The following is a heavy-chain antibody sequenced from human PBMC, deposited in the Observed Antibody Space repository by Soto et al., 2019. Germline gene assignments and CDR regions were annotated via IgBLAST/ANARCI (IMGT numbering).Heavy chain of an antibody. V-gene: IGHV5-10-1*01. D-gene: IGHD5-18*01. CDR2: IDPSDSRT. CDR3: ARRRGYSYDFDY. CDR1: GYTFTNNW. J-gene: IGHJ4*02. Sequence: PGDSLKISCNASGYTFTNNWISWVRQKPGQGLEWMGRIDPSDSRTKYNPSFEGHVTISIDKSINTAFLQWSSLRASDTAVYFCARRRGYSYDFDYWGQGTLVTVSS.